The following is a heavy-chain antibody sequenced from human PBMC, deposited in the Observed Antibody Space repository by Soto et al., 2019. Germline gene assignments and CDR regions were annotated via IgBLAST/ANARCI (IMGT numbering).Heavy chain of an antibody. CDR2: IIPIFGTA. V-gene: IGHV1-69*13. D-gene: IGHD3-10*01. CDR1: GGTFSSYA. J-gene: IGHJ6*02. Sequence: SVKVSCKASGGTFSSYAISWVRQAPGQGLEWMGGIIPIFGTANYAQKFQGRVTITADESTSTAYMELSSLRSEDTAVYYCARDRITMVRGVMGTHYYYYGMDVWGQGNTV. CDR3: ARDRITMVRGVMGTHYYYYGMDV.